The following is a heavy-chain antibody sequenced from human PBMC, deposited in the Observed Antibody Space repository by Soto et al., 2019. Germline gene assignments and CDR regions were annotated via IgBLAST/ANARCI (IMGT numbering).Heavy chain of an antibody. J-gene: IGHJ6*02. Sequence: ETLSLTCTVSGVSISSSSYYWGWVRQPPGKGLEWIGNIHYDGTTYYNPSLKSRVTISGDTSKNLLSLKLSSVTATDTAVYYCARAGGSNSDFYYGMDVWGQGTTV. V-gene: IGHV4-39*01. CDR3: ARAGGSNSDFYYGMDV. D-gene: IGHD4-4*01. CDR2: IHYDGTT. CDR1: GVSISSSSYY.